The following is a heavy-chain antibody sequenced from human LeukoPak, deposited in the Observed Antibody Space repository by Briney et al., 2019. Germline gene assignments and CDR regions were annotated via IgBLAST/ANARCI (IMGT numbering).Heavy chain of an antibody. D-gene: IGHD6-13*01. CDR3: ARFGVEAAAGTIEAFDI. CDR2: IYYSGST. Sequence: PSETLSLTCTVSGGSISSGGYYWSWIRQHPGKGLEWIGYIYYSGSTYYNPSLKSRVTISVDTSKNQFSLKLSSVTAADTAVYYCARFGVEAAAGTIEAFDIWGQGTMVTVSS. J-gene: IGHJ3*02. V-gene: IGHV4-31*03. CDR1: GGSISSGGYY.